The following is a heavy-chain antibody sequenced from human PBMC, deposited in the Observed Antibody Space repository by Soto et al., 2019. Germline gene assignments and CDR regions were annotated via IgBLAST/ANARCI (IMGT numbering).Heavy chain of an antibody. CDR1: GGSISSSNW. J-gene: IGHJ5*02. Sequence: PSETLSLTCAVSGGSISSSNWWSWVRQPPGKGLEWIGEIYHSGSTNYNPSLKSRVTISVDKSKNQFSLKLSSVTAADTAVYYCARDVHSGSNSRNNWFDPWGQGTLVTLSS. CDR2: IYHSGST. D-gene: IGHD1-1*01. V-gene: IGHV4-4*02. CDR3: ARDVHSGSNSRNNWFDP.